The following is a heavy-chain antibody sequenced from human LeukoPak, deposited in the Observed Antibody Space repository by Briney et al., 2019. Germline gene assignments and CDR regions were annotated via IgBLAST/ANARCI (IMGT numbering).Heavy chain of an antibody. CDR1: GDSLSSGGYY. CDR2: IYYSGRT. V-gene: IGHV4-31*03. J-gene: IGHJ4*02. CDR3: ARDSSGYSKFDY. Sequence: SQTLSLTCTVSGDSLSSGGYYWSWIRQHPGKGLEWIGYIYYSGRTYYNPSLKSRLTISVDTSKNQFSLKLSSVTAADTAVYYCARDSSGYSKFDYWGQGTLVTVSS. D-gene: IGHD3-22*01.